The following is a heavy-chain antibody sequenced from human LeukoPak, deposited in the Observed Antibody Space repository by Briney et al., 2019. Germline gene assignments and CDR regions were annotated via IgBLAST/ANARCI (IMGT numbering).Heavy chain of an antibody. CDR3: AKVGTIAARAWDDAFDI. D-gene: IGHD6-6*01. J-gene: IGHJ3*02. Sequence: GGPLRLSCAASGFTFDDYTMHWVRQAPGKGLEWVSLIIWDGGSTYYADSVKGRFTISRDNSKNSLYLQMNSLRTEDTALYYCAKVGTIAARAWDDAFDIWGQGTMVTVSS. CDR1: GFTFDDYT. V-gene: IGHV3-43*01. CDR2: IIWDGGST.